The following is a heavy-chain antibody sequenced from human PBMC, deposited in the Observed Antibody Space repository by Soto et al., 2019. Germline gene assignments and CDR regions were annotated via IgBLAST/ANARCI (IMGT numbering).Heavy chain of an antibody. J-gene: IGHJ4*02. D-gene: IGHD3-3*01. CDR2: INPGGGST. CDR1: GYTFTNYH. V-gene: IGHV1-46*03. CDR3: VRNSYFFGSDY. Sequence: QVQLVQSGAEVKKPGASVKVSCKASGYTFTNYHIHWVRQAPGQGLEWIGKINPGGGSTSYAQKFQGRVTVNRATSTGTVYMELRSLRSEDTAVYYCVRNSYFFGSDYWGQGTLVTVSS.